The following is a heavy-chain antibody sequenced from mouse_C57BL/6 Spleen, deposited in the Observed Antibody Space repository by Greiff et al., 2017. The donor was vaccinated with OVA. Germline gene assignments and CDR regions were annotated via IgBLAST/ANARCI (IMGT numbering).Heavy chain of an antibody. Sequence: EVQLQQSGPELAKPGASVKISCKASGYSFTDYNMNWVKQSTGQSLEWIGVINPNYGTTSYNQKFKGKATLTVDQSSSTAYMQLNSLTSEDSAVCDCANSSYEDWYFDVWGTGTTVTVSS. CDR2: INPNYGTT. CDR3: ANSSYEDWYFDV. V-gene: IGHV1-39*01. CDR1: GYSFTDYN. D-gene: IGHD1-1*01. J-gene: IGHJ1*03.